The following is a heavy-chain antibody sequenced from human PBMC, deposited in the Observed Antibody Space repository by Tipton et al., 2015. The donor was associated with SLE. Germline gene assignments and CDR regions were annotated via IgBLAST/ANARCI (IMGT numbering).Heavy chain of an antibody. CDR3: ARPSRGHGDYDN. D-gene: IGHD4-17*01. V-gene: IGHV4-59*08. CDR1: GASISSYY. Sequence: TLSLTCAVSGASISSYYWSWIRQSPGQGLEWIGYIYNSGTTNYNPSLKSRATISVDASKNQLSLKLSSVTAADTAVYYCARPSRGHGDYDNWGQGTQVTVSS. CDR2: IYNSGTT. J-gene: IGHJ4*02.